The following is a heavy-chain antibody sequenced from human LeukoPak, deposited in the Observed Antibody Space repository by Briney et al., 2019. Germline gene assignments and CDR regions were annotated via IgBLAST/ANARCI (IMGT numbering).Heavy chain of an antibody. V-gene: IGHV4-34*01. J-gene: IGHJ6*03. D-gene: IGHD1-26*01. CDR2: INHSGST. CDR3: ASGVGYYYYYMDV. CDR1: SGSFSGFY. Sequence: SETLSLTCAVYSGSFSGFYWSWIRQPPGKGLEWIGEINHSGSTNYYNPSLKGRVTMSVDTSKNQFSLKLSSVTAADTAVYYCASGVGYYYYYMDVWGKGTTVTVCS.